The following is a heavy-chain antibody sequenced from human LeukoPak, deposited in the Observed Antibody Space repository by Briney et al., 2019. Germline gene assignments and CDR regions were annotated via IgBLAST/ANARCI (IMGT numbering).Heavy chain of an antibody. CDR3: ARRFERYFDL. CDR1: GGSISSSSYY. D-gene: IGHD3-10*01. J-gene: IGHJ2*01. V-gene: IGHV4-39*01. CDR2: IYYSGST. Sequence: SETLSLTCTVSGGSISSSSYYWGWIRQPPGKGLEWIGSIYYSGSTYYNPSLKSRVTISVDTSKNQFSLKLSSVTAADTAVYYCARRFERYFDLWGRGTLVTVSS.